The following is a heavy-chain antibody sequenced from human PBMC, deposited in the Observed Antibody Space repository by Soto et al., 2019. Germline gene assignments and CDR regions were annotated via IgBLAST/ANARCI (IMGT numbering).Heavy chain of an antibody. Sequence: RASVKVSCKASGYTFISYGIAWVRQAPGQGLEWMAWISPNSGNTNYAQKFQGRVTVTTETPTNTAYLELRSLRSDDTAAYYCARLHAFSHGNFLTCFFDFWGKGTLVTVSS. CDR3: ARLHAFSHGNFLTCFFDF. CDR1: GYTFISYG. V-gene: IGHV1-18*01. CDR2: ISPNSGNT. J-gene: IGHJ4*02. D-gene: IGHD4-17*01.